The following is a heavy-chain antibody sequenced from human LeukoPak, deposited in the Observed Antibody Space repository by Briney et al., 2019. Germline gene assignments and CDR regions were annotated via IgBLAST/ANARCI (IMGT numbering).Heavy chain of an antibody. Sequence: GRSLRLSCAASGFTSGDYAMHWVRQAPGKGLEWVSGISWNSTYIAYADSVRGRFTISRDNAKNSLYLQMNSLRPEDTALYYCAKVVTTVRGVTEDAFDMWGRGTMVTVSS. CDR1: GFTSGDYA. J-gene: IGHJ3*02. V-gene: IGHV3-9*02. CDR3: AKVVTTVRGVTEDAFDM. CDR2: ISWNSTYI. D-gene: IGHD3-10*01.